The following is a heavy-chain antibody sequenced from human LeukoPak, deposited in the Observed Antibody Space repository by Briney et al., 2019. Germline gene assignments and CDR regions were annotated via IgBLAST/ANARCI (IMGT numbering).Heavy chain of an antibody. CDR1: GFTFSSYG. J-gene: IGHJ3*02. Sequence: GGSLRLSCAASGFTFSSYGMHWVRQAPGKGLGWVAVIWYDGSNKYYADSGKDRFTISRDNSKNTLYLQMNSRRAEDTAVYYCARDYGDYGDMAFDIWGQGTMVTVSS. CDR3: ARDYGDYGDMAFDI. CDR2: IWYDGSNK. V-gene: IGHV3-33*01. D-gene: IGHD4-17*01.